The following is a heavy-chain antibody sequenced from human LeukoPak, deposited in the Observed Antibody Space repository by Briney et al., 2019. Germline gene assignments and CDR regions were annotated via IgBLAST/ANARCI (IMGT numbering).Heavy chain of an antibody. Sequence: PGGSLRLSCAASGFTFSSYAMSWVRQAPGKGLEWVSAISGSGGSTFYADSVKGRFTISRDNSKNTLYLEMNSLRAEDTAVYYCAKGGGVCGGDCGYYYYYCMDVWGKGTTVTVSS. J-gene: IGHJ6*03. D-gene: IGHD2-21*02. V-gene: IGHV3-23*01. CDR3: AKGGGVCGGDCGYYYYYCMDV. CDR1: GFTFSSYA. CDR2: ISGSGGST.